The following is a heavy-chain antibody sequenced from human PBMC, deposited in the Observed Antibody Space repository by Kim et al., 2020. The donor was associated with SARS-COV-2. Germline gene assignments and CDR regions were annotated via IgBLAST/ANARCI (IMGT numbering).Heavy chain of an antibody. J-gene: IGHJ4*02. CDR3: AKAGLTTQYYFDY. D-gene: IGHD3-3*01. Sequence: YADSVKGRFTISRDKSKNTLYLQMNSLRAEDTAVYYCAKAGLTTQYYFDYWGQGTLVTVSS. V-gene: IGHV3-23*01.